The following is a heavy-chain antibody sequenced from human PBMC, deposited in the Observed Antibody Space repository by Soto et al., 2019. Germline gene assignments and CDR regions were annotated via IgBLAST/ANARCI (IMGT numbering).Heavy chain of an antibody. D-gene: IGHD3-3*01. J-gene: IGHJ6*02. V-gene: IGHV5-10-1*01. CDR2: IAPSDSYT. CDR3: ARIQRNSHHFLWSGYYTGIRHHGMDV. Sequence: GASLKTSFTASVYSLTRYWISWVRLLPLQVLEWMGMIAPSDSYTNYSPSFQGYVTISADKSISTAYLQWSSLKASDTAMYYCARIQRNSHHFLWSGYYTGIRHHGMDVWGQATTLT. CDR1: VYSLTRYW.